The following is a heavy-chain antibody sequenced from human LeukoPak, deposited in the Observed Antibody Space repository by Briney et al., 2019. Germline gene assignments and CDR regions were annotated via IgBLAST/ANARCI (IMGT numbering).Heavy chain of an antibody. Sequence: GGSLRLSCAASGFTFSSYAMSWVRQAPGKGLEWVSAISGSGGSTYYADSVKGRFTISRDNAKNSLYLQMNSLRAEDTAVYYCARDFMILDYWGQGTLVTVSS. CDR3: ARDFMILDY. D-gene: IGHD3-16*01. CDR1: GFTFSSYA. V-gene: IGHV3-23*01. J-gene: IGHJ4*02. CDR2: ISGSGGST.